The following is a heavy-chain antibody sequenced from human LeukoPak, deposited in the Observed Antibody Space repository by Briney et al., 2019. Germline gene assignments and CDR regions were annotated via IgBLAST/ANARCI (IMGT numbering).Heavy chain of an antibody. D-gene: IGHD6-19*01. V-gene: IGHV3-48*02. CDR1: GFTFICYG. J-gene: IGHJ3*02. CDR2: IDATSTAV. CDR3: ARDVKATIAVVPDASDI. Sequence: GGSLRLSCAASGFTFICYGMNWLRQAPGKGLEWISYIDATSTAVYYTDSVRGRFTISRDNAKNSLYLQMKSLRDEDTAVYYCARDVKATIAVVPDASDIGGQGTMVTVSS.